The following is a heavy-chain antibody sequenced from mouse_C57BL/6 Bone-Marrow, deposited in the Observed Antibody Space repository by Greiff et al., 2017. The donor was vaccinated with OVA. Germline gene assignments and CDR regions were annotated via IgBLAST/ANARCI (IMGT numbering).Heavy chain of an antibody. Sequence: EVQVVESGGGLVQPGGSLKLSCAASGFTFSDYYMYWVRQTPEKRLEWVAYISNGGGSTYYPDTVKGRFTISRDNAKNTLYLQMSRLKSEDTAMYYCARRGYDYDGAWFAYWGQGTLVTVSA. J-gene: IGHJ3*01. CDR1: GFTFSDYY. D-gene: IGHD2-4*01. CDR3: ARRGYDYDGAWFAY. CDR2: ISNGGGST. V-gene: IGHV5-12*01.